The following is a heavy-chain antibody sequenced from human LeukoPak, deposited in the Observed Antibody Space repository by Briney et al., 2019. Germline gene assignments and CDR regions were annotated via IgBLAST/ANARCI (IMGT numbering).Heavy chain of an antibody. V-gene: IGHV1-18*01. CDR3: ARPTERFCSSARCYRGAFDI. D-gene: IGHD2-2*01. J-gene: IGHJ3*02. CDR2: ICTYNGNT. Sequence: GASVKVSCKASGYTFTTYGISWVRQAPGQGLEWMGWICTYNGNTNYAQEFQGRVTMTTDTSTTTAYMELRSLKSDDTAVYYCARPTERFCSSARCYRGAFDIWGQGTMVTVSS. CDR1: GYTFTTYG.